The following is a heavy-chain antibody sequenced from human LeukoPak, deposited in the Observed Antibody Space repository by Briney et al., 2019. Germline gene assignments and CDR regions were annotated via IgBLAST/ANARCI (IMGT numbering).Heavy chain of an antibody. CDR3: AKRATSWYYFEY. V-gene: IGHV3-23*01. Sequence: HPGGSLRPSCAASGFTFSNFAMSWIRQAPGKGLEWVSVISGNGANIFYADSVKGRFTISRDNSKNTLYLQMNSLRAEDTAVHYCAKRATSWYYFEYWGQGTLVTVSS. J-gene: IGHJ4*02. CDR2: ISGNGANI. CDR1: GFTFSNFA.